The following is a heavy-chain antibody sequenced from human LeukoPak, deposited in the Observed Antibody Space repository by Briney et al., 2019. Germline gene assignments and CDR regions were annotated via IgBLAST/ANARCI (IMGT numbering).Heavy chain of an antibody. D-gene: IGHD2-21*02. V-gene: IGHV3-23*01. Sequence: PGGSLRLSCAASGFTFASYAMSWVRRAPGKGLEWVSGISGDGDSTYYADSVRGRFTISRDNSQNTLYLQMNSLRAEDTAVYYCAELHVVVTAMGPPDAFDIWGQGTMVTVSS. CDR1: GFTFASYA. J-gene: IGHJ3*02. CDR3: AELHVVVTAMGPPDAFDI. CDR2: ISGDGDST.